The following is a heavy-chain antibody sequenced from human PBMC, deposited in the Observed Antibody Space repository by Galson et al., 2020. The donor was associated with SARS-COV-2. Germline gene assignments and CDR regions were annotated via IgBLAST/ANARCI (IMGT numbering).Heavy chain of an antibody. Sequence: SETLSLTCTVSGGSISSTPYYWGWIRQPPGKGLEWIESLYYSGSPYYSPSLKSRVTMSVDTSKNQISLKMSSVTAADTAIYYCARGERGYSFGSTVDFWGQGILVTVSS. J-gene: IGHJ4*02. CDR2: LYYSGSP. D-gene: IGHD5-18*01. CDR1: GGSISSTPYY. CDR3: ARGERGYSFGSTVDF. V-gene: IGHV4-39*01.